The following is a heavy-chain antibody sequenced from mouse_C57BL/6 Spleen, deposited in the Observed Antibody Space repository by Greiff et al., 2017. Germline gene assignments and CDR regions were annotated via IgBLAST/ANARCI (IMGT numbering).Heavy chain of an antibody. Sequence: EVKLQESGAELVRPGASVKLSCTASGFNIKDYYMHWVKQRPEQGLEWIGRIDPEDGDTEYAPKFQGKATMTADTSSNTAYLQLSSLTSEDTAVYYCTTDYYGSSWAYWGQGTLVTVSA. CDR1: GFNIKDYY. D-gene: IGHD1-1*01. CDR2: IDPEDGDT. J-gene: IGHJ3*01. CDR3: TTDYYGSSWAY. V-gene: IGHV14-1*01.